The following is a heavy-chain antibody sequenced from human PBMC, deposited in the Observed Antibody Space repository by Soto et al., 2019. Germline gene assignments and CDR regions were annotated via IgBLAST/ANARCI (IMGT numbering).Heavy chain of an antibody. CDR1: GYRFTSYW. V-gene: IGHV5-51*01. Sequence: ESLKISCRTSGYRFTSYWIAWVRQMPGKGLEWMGIIFPSDSDTRYSPSFQGQVTISADRSTSTVFLQWASLKASGTAVYFCARKDKSGYFNWFDPWGQGTLVTVSS. J-gene: IGHJ5*02. CDR2: IFPSDSDT. CDR3: ARKDKSGYFNWFDP. D-gene: IGHD3-22*01.